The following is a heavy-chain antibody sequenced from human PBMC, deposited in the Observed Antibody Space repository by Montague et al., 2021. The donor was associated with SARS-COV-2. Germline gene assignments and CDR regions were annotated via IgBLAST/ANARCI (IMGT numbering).Heavy chain of an antibody. D-gene: IGHD3-10*01. V-gene: IGHV3-23*01. CDR2: ISGDGRDT. CDR3: TKVLDEPLRAWFDP. CDR1: GFSFSTYA. J-gene: IGHJ5*02. Sequence: SLRLSYAASGFSFSTYAMTWVRQAPGKGLEWVSTISGDGRDTYYADSVKGRFTISRGNSKNTPYLQMNSLRPDDTAIYYCTKVLDEPLRAWFDPWGQGTLVTVSS.